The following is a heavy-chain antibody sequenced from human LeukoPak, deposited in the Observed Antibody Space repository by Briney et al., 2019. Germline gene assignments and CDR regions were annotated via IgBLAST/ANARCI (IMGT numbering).Heavy chain of an antibody. Sequence: GGSLRLSCAASGFTFSSYAMSWVRQAPGKGLEWVSSINNSGGSTYYADSVKGRFAISRDNPKNTLYLQMNSLRAEDTAVYYCAEIGGNVVYWGQGTLVTVSS. D-gene: IGHD4-23*01. J-gene: IGHJ4*02. V-gene: IGHV3-23*01. CDR1: GFTFSSYA. CDR3: AEIGGNVVY. CDR2: INNSGGST.